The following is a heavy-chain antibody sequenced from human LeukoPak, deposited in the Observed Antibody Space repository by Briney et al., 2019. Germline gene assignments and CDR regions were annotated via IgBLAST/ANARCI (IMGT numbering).Heavy chain of an antibody. Sequence: PSETLSLTCTVSGGSISSSSYYWGWIRQPPGKGLEWIRSIYYSGSTYYNPSLKSRVTISVDTSKNQFSLKLSSVTAADTAVYYCATHSSSWGEFDYWGQGTLVTVSS. CDR1: GGSISSSSYY. J-gene: IGHJ4*02. D-gene: IGHD6-13*01. CDR2: IYYSGST. V-gene: IGHV4-39*01. CDR3: ATHSSSWGEFDY.